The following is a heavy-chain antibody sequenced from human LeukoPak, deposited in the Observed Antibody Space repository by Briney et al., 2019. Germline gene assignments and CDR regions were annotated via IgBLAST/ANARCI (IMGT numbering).Heavy chain of an antibody. J-gene: IGHJ4*02. V-gene: IGHV3-7*01. D-gene: IGHD5-24*01. CDR3: ARGADGAFDY. CDR1: GSTFSNYW. CDR2: IKQGGGET. Sequence: GGSLRLSCAASGSTFSNYWMNWVRQAPGKGLEWVANIKQGGGETYNVDSVKGRFSISRDNAKNSLYLQMNSLRAEDTAVYYCARGADGAFDYWGQGIVVTVSP.